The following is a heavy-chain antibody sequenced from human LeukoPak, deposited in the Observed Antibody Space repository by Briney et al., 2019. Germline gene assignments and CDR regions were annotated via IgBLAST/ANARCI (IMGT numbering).Heavy chain of an antibody. J-gene: IGHJ6*02. V-gene: IGHV1-18*01. CDR1: GYTFNSYG. CDR2: ISAYNGNT. CDR3: ARILYLHYYCGMDV. Sequence: ASVKVSCKASGYTFNSYGISWVRQAPGQGLEWMGWISAYNGNTNYAQKLQGRVTMTTDTSTSTAYMELRSLRSDDTAVYYCARILYLHYYCGMDVWGQGTTVTVSS. D-gene: IGHD2-8*01.